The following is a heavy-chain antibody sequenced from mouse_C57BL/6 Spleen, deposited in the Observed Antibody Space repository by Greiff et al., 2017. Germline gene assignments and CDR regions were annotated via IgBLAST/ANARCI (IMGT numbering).Heavy chain of an antibody. D-gene: IGHD1-1*01. CDR1: GYTFTSHW. CDR3: ARAGIYYGSSYDYYAMDY. Sequence: VQLQQSGPELVRPGASVKISCKAPGYTFTSHWMQWVRQRPGQGLERIGEMFPGSGRTYYNEKFKGKATLTVYSSSITAYLRLSCLTSEDSAVYFCARAGIYYGSSYDYYAMDYWGQGSSVTVSS. J-gene: IGHJ4*01. CDR2: MFPGSGRT. V-gene: IGHV1-56*01.